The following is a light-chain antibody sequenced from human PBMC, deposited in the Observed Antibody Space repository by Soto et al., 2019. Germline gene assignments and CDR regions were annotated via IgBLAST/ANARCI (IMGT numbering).Light chain of an antibody. Sequence: QSALTQPLSVSGSPGQSVTISCTGTSSDVGGSNYVSWYQQHPGKAPKLMIHDVSKRPSGVPDRFSASKSGNTASLTISGLQAEDEADYYCCSFTGTYVFGTGTKVTVL. V-gene: IGLV2-11*01. CDR3: CSFTGTYV. J-gene: IGLJ1*01. CDR1: SSDVGGSNY. CDR2: DVS.